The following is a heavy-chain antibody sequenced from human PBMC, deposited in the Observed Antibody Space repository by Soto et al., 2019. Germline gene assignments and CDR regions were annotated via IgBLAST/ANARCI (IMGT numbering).Heavy chain of an antibody. J-gene: IGHJ4*02. Sequence: QVQLVQSGAEVKKPGASVKVSCKASGYIFTNHYIHWVRQAPGQGLEWMGIINPSGGSTNYLQKFQGRVTMTRDTSMSTVYMELSSLSSEDTAVYFCARADYYDSSGFYYDYWGQGTLVTVSS. CDR3: ARADYYDSSGFYYDY. CDR1: GYIFTNHY. CDR2: INPSGGST. V-gene: IGHV1-46*01. D-gene: IGHD3-22*01.